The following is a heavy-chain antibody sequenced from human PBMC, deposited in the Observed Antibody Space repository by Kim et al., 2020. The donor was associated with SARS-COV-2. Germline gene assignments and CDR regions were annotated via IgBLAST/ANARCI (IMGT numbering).Heavy chain of an antibody. CDR1: GGSISSYY. CDR3: ARVVSGYYFDY. J-gene: IGHJ4*02. CDR2: IYYSGST. D-gene: IGHD3-22*01. Sequence: SETLSLTCTVSGGSISSYYWSWIRQPPGKGLEWIGYIYYSGSTNYNPSLKSRVTISVDTSKNQFSLKLSSVTAADTAVYYCARVVSGYYFDYWGQGTLVTVSS. V-gene: IGHV4-59*01.